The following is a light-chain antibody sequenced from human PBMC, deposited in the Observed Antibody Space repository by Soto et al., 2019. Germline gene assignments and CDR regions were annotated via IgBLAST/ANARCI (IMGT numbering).Light chain of an antibody. CDR2: VAS. Sequence: DIQMTQSPSSLSASVGDRVTITCRASEDISNYLAWYQQKPGKVPKVLIYVASTLQSGVPSRFSGSGSGTDFTLAISSLQPEDVATYYCHKYNSAPFTFXPGTKVDIK. CDR1: EDISNY. J-gene: IGKJ3*01. CDR3: HKYNSAPFT. V-gene: IGKV1-27*01.